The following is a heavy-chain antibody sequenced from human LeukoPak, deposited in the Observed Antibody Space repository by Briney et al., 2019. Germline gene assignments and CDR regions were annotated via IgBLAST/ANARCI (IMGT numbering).Heavy chain of an antibody. CDR1: GFTFSSYS. CDR3: ARTGIAVAGTNWYFDL. CDR2: ISSSSSYI. Sequence: PGGSLRLSXAASGFTFSSYSMNWVRQAPGKGLEWVSSISSSSSYIYYADSVKGRFTISRDNAKNSLYLQMNSLRAEDTAVYYCARTGIAVAGTNWYFDLWGRGTLVTVSS. V-gene: IGHV3-21*01. D-gene: IGHD6-19*01. J-gene: IGHJ2*01.